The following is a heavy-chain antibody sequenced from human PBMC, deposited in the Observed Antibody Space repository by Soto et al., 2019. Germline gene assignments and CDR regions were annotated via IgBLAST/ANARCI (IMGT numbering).Heavy chain of an antibody. CDR1: GFTFSSYA. J-gene: IGHJ5*02. V-gene: IGHV3-30-3*01. CDR3: ERDGEFRLVFWHWFDP. D-gene: IGHD6-6*01. Sequence: GGSLRLSCAASGFTFSSYAMHWVRQGPGKGLEWVAVISYDGSNKYYADSVKGRFTISRDKSKNTLYLQMNSLRAEDTAVYYCERDGEFRLVFWHWFDPWGQGTLVTVSS. CDR2: ISYDGSNK.